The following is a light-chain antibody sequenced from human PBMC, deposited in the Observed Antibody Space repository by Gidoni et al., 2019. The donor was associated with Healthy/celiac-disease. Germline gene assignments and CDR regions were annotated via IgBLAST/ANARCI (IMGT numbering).Light chain of an antibody. CDR3: QKRSNWPS. Sequence: DIVLTQSPATLSVSPGERATLPCSASQSVSSYLAWYQQKPDKAPRLLIYGASNRTTGIPARLSGGGSGKDLTLTIRSLEPEDFEVYYCQKRSNWPSFGQGTKVEIK. V-gene: IGKV3-11*01. CDR2: GAS. J-gene: IGKJ1*01. CDR1: QSVSSY.